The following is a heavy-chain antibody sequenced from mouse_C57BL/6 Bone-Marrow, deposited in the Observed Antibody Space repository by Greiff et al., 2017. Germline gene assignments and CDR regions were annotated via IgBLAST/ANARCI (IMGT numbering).Heavy chain of an antibody. V-gene: IGHV14-4*01. D-gene: IGHD2-1*01. J-gene: IGHJ2*01. CDR3: SSFYGNYFDF. CDR2: IDPEIGDT. CDR1: GFNIKDDY. Sequence: EVHLVESGAELVRPGASVKLSCTASGFNIKDDYIHWVKQRPEQGLEWIGWIDPEIGDTEYASKFQGKATITSDTSSNTAYLQLSSLTSEDTAVYYCSSFYGNYFDFWGQGTPLTVAS.